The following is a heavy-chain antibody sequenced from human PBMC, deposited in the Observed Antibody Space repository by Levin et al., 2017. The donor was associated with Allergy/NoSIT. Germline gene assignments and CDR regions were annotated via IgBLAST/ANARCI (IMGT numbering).Heavy chain of an antibody. V-gene: IGHV3-20*04. Sequence: GESLKISCAASGFSFHDYGMSWVRQAPGKGLEWVSGINWNGGSTVYADSVKGRFTISRDDAKNSLYLQMNSLRAEDTAFYYCARDGVGGGSYYADYWGQGTLVTVSS. CDR3: ARDGVGGGSYYADY. CDR1: GFSFHDYG. J-gene: IGHJ4*02. CDR2: INWNGGST. D-gene: IGHD2-15*01.